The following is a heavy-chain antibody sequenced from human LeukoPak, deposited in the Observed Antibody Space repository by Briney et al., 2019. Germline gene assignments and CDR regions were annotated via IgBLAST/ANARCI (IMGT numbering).Heavy chain of an antibody. J-gene: IGHJ4*02. CDR1: GGSFSGYY. CDR2: INHSGST. D-gene: IGHD3-16*01. Sequence: SETLSLTCAVYGGSFSGYYWSWIRQPPGKGLEWIGEINHSGSTNYNPSLKSRVTISVDTSKNQFSLKLSSVTAADTAVYYCAREVITFGGVIANWGQGTLVTVSS. V-gene: IGHV4-34*01. CDR3: AREVITFGGVIAN.